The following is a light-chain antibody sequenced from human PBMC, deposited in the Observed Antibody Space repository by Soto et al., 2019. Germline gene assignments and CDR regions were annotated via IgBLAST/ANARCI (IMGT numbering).Light chain of an antibody. V-gene: IGKV3-20*01. CDR1: QSISSNF. CDR2: GAS. J-gene: IGKJ1*01. Sequence: EVVLTKCAGLLSLSPGEGATLSCGASQSISSNFLAWYQQKRGQAPRLLIHGASNRATGIPDRFSGSGSGTDFTLTITRLEPEDFAVYYCQQYGGSPRTFGQGTKVDI. CDR3: QQYGGSPRT.